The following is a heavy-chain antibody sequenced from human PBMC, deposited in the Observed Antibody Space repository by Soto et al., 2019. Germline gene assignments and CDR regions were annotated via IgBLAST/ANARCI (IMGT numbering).Heavy chain of an antibody. J-gene: IGHJ4*02. D-gene: IGHD2-2*01. V-gene: IGHV3-74*01. CDR3: ASLSAPVDY. Sequence: VGSLRLSCAASGFTFSSYWMHWVRQVPGKGMEWVSKIDTDGSMTDYADSVKGRFTVSRDNAKNSLYLQMNSLRVEDTAVYHCASLSAPVDYWGQGTLVTVSS. CDR2: IDTDGSMT. CDR1: GFTFSSYW.